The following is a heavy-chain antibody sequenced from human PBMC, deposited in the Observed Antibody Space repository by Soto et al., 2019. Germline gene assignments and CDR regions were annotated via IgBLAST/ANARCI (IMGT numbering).Heavy chain of an antibody. CDR2: ISGSGAST. V-gene: IGHV3-23*01. Sequence: EVQLLESGGGLVQPGGSLRLSCAASGFTFSSYAMTWVRQAPGKGLEWVSGISGSGASTYYADSVKGRFTVSRDNSKNTLYLQMNRRTAEHTAVYFCAKDLVSTSWYVSPYFDYWGQGTLVTVSS. CDR3: AKDLVSTSWYVSPYFDY. CDR1: GFTFSSYA. J-gene: IGHJ4*02. D-gene: IGHD6-13*01.